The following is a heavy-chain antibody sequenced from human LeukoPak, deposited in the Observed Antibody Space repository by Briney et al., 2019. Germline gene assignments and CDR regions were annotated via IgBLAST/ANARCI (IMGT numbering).Heavy chain of an antibody. CDR3: AKDLDCSGGTCHKAFDC. D-gene: IGHD2-15*01. CDR2: IRYDESDK. J-gene: IGHJ4*02. Sequence: PGGSLRLSCVASGFTLSTYGMHWVRQAPGKGREWVAFIRYDESDKFYGDSVKGRFTTSRDNSKNTLYLQTSRLGVEDTAVYYCAKDLDCSGGTCHKAFDCWGQGTLVTVSS. V-gene: IGHV3-30*02. CDR1: GFTLSTYG.